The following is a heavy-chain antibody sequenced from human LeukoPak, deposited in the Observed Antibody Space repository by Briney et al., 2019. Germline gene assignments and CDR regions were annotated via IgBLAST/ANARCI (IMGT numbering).Heavy chain of an antibody. CDR1: GYSFTSYW. V-gene: IGHV5-51*01. CDR3: ARLVTYYDILTGSFDI. J-gene: IGHJ3*02. CDR2: IYPGDSDT. Sequence: GESLKISCKGSGYSFTSYWIGWVRQMPGKGLEWMGIIYPGDSDTRYSPSFQGQVTISADKSISTAYLQWSSLKASDTAMYYCARLVTYYDILTGSFDIWGQGTMVTVSS. D-gene: IGHD3-9*01.